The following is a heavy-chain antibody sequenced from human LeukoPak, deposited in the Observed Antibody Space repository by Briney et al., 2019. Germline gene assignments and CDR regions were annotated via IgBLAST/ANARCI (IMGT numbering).Heavy chain of an antibody. V-gene: IGHV3-49*04. J-gene: IGHJ5*02. CDR2: IRSKAYGGTT. CDR1: GFTFGDYA. D-gene: IGHD6-19*01. Sequence: GGSLRLSCTASGFTFGDYAMSWVRQAPGKGLEWVGFIRSKAYGGTTEYAASVKGRFTISRDDSKSIAYLQMNSLKTEDTAVYYCTRVAFTYYSSVSAGGGWFDPWGQGTLVTVSS. CDR3: TRVAFTYYSSVSAGGGWFDP.